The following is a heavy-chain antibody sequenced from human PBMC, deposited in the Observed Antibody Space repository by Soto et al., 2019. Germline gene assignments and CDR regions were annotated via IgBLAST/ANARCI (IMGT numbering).Heavy chain of an antibody. V-gene: IGHV6-1*01. CDR1: GDSVSSNSAA. CDR2: TYYRSKWYN. Sequence: SQTLSLTCAISGDSVSSNSAALNWIRQSPSRGLEWLGRTYYRSKWYNDYAVSVKSRITINPDTSKNQFSLQLNSVTPEDTAVYYCARDPLVLRFLEWLLSPVDYWGQGTLVTVSS. D-gene: IGHD3-3*01. J-gene: IGHJ4*02. CDR3: ARDPLVLRFLEWLLSPVDY.